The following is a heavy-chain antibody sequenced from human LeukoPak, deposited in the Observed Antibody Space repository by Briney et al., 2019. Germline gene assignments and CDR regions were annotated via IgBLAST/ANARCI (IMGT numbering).Heavy chain of an antibody. CDR2: ISSSSTTI. Sequence: GGSLRLSCAASGFSFSTYSMNWVRQAPGKGLEWISYISSSSTTIYYADSVKGRFTISRDNAKNSLFLQMNSLRDEDTAVYYCATSYSSGWNLFDYWGQGTLVTVSS. CDR1: GFSFSTYS. J-gene: IGHJ4*02. D-gene: IGHD6-19*01. V-gene: IGHV3-48*02. CDR3: ATSYSSGWNLFDY.